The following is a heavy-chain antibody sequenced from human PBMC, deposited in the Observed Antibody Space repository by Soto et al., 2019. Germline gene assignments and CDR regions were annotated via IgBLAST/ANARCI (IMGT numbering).Heavy chain of an antibody. CDR1: GYTFTSYD. D-gene: IGHD5-18*01. CDR3: ARVGYSYGYGTTAIDHYYYYYMDV. J-gene: IGHJ6*03. V-gene: IGHV1-8*01. Sequence: ASVKVSCKASGYTFTSYDINWVRQATGQGLEWMGWMNPNSGNTGYAQKFQGRVTMTRNTSISTAYMELSSLRSEDTAVYYCARVGYSYGYGTTAIDHYYYYYMDVWGKGTTVTVSS. CDR2: MNPNSGNT.